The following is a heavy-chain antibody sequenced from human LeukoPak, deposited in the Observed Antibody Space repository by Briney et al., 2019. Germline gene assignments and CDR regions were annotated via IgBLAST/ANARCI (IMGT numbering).Heavy chain of an antibody. J-gene: IGHJ4*02. CDR2: IYTSGST. D-gene: IGHD2-21*02. V-gene: IGHV4-61*02. Sequence: SQTLSLTCTVSGGSISSGSYYWSWIRQPAGKGLEWIGRIYTSGSTNYNPSLKSRATISVDTSKNQFSLKLSSVTAADTAVYYCARVGYCGDDCYPFDYWGQGTLTTISS. CDR1: GGSISSGSYY. CDR3: ARVGYCGDDCYPFDY.